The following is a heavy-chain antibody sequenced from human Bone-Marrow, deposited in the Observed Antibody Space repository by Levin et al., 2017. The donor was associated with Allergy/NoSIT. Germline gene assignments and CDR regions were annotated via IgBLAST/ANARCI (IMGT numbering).Heavy chain of an antibody. J-gene: IGHJ4*02. Sequence: GGSLRLSCAASGFSFSSYAMSWVRQAPGKGLEWVSAISGGGGSTYYADAVKGRFTISRYNSKNTLYLQMNSLRVEDTALYYCAKAHIVVIPAAIRSFDYWGQGTLVTVSS. CDR3: AKAHIVVIPAAIRSFDY. D-gene: IGHD2-2*01. V-gene: IGHV3-23*01. CDR1: GFSFSSYA. CDR2: ISGGGGST.